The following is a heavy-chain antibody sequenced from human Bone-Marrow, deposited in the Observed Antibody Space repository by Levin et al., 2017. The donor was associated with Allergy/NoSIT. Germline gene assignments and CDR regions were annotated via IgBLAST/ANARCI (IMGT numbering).Heavy chain of an antibody. J-gene: IGHJ6*02. V-gene: IGHV3-33*01. CDR3: ARADGYSSGWFLSFYYYYGMDV. Sequence: GESLKISCAASGFTFSSYGMHWVRQAPGKGLEWVAVIWYDGSNKYYADSVKGRFTISRDNSKNTLYLQMNSLRAEDTAVYYCARADGYSSGWFLSFYYYYGMDVWGQGTTVTVSS. CDR2: IWYDGSNK. D-gene: IGHD6-19*01. CDR1: GFTFSSYG.